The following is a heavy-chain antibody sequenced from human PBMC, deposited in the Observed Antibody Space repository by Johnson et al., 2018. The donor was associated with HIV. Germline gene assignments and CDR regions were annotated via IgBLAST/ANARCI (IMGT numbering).Heavy chain of an antibody. V-gene: IGHV3-23*04. D-gene: IGHD4-17*01. J-gene: IGHJ3*02. CDR2: IGGSGGST. CDR1: GFTFSNSA. Sequence: VQLVESGGGLVQPGGSLRLSCAASGFTFSNSAMSWVRQAPGKGLEWVSGIGGSGGSTHYADSVKGRFTISRDTSANTVNLQMNGLRADDTATYYCVRDYGDYVDDAFDIWGQGTMVTVSS. CDR3: VRDYGDYVDDAFDI.